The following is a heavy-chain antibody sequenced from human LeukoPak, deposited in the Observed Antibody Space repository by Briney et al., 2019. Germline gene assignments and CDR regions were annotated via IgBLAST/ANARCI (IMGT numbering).Heavy chain of an antibody. J-gene: IGHJ3*02. CDR3: ARDGPENTAHDGFDI. CDR1: GFMFSNYA. D-gene: IGHD1-14*01. Sequence: PGGSLRLSCAASGFMFSNYAMNWVRQAPGKGLEWISYIAGSGSPMYNTDSVKGRFTISRDNAKNLMFLQMHSLRAEDTAVYYCARDGPENTAHDGFDIWGQGTKVTVSS. V-gene: IGHV3-48*03. CDR2: IAGSGSPM.